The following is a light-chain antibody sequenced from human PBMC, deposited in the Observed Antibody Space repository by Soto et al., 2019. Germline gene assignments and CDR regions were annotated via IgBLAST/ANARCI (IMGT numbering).Light chain of an antibody. V-gene: IGLV2-14*01. Sequence: QSALTQPASMSGSPGQPITISCTGTSSDVGGYNFVSWYQQHPGKAPKLMIYHVTNRPSGVSSRFSGSKSGNTASLTISGLQAEDEADYYCSSYTSNITPYVFGTGTKLTVL. CDR2: HVT. J-gene: IGLJ1*01. CDR1: SSDVGGYNF. CDR3: SSYTSNITPYV.